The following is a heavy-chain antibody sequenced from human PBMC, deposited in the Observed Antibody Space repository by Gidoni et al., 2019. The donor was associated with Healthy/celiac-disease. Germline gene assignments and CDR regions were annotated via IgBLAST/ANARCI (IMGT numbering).Heavy chain of an antibody. J-gene: IGHJ6*03. Sequence: QVQLVQSGAEVKKPGSSVKVSCKASGGTFSSYAISWVRQAPGQGLEWMGGIIPIFGTANYAQKFQGRVTITADESTSTAYMELSSLRSEDTAVYYCARDYWGELVGGEPPNYYYYMDVWGKGTTVTVSS. D-gene: IGHD1-26*01. V-gene: IGHV1-69*01. CDR2: IIPIFGTA. CDR3: ARDYWGELVGGEPPNYYYYMDV. CDR1: GGTFSSYA.